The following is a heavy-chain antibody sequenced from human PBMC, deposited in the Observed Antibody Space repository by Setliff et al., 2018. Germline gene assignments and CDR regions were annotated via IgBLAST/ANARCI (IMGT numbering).Heavy chain of an antibody. CDR1: GGSISSGNYY. D-gene: IGHD3-22*01. J-gene: IGHJ4*02. V-gene: IGHV4-39*02. Sequence: SETLSLTCRVSGGSISSGNYYWGLIRQPPGKGLEWVATIYYSGSTYSNPSLKSRLIISVDAPDNQFSVKLSSVTAADTAVYYCARDPALHSYHYDSSGYLDYWGQGALVTVSS. CDR3: ARDPALHSYHYDSSGYLDY. CDR2: IYYSGST.